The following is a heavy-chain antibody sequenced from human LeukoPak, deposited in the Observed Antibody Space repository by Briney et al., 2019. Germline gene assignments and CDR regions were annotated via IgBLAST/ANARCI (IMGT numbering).Heavy chain of an antibody. CDR1: GGTFSSYA. CDR2: IIPIFGTA. V-gene: IGHV1-69*06. J-gene: IGHJ3*02. Sequence: GASVKVSFKASGGTFSSYAISWVRQAPGQGLEWMGGIIPIFGTANYAQKFQGRVTITADKSTSTAYMELSSLRSEDTAVYYCARAPAGATMVRGVIEYAFDIWGQGTVVTVSS. D-gene: IGHD3-10*01. CDR3: ARAPAGATMVRGVIEYAFDI.